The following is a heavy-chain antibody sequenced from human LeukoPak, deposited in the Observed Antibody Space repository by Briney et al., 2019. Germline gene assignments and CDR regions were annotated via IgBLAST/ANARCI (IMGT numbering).Heavy chain of an antibody. CDR2: ISAYNGNT. CDR3: ARVLYHNRFDP. CDR1: GYTFTSYG. Sequence: ASVKVSCKASGYTFTSYGISWVRQAPGQGLEWMGWISAYNGNTNYAQKLQGRVTMTTDTSTSTAYMELRSLRSDGTGLYYCARVLYHNRFDPWGQGTLVTVSS. D-gene: IGHD2-15*01. J-gene: IGHJ5*02. V-gene: IGHV1-18*01.